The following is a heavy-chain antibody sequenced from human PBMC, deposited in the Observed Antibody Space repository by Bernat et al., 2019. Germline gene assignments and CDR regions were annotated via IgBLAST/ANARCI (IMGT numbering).Heavy chain of an antibody. CDR2: ISYDGSNK. CDR3: ASIVLMVYATDTAFDI. D-gene: IGHD2-8*01. J-gene: IGHJ3*02. Sequence: QVQLVESGGGVVQPGRSLRLSCAASGFTFSSYAMHWVRQAPGKGLEWVAVISYDGSNKYYADSVNGRFTISRDNSKNTLYLQMNSLRAEDTAVYYCASIVLMVYATDTAFDIWGQGTMVTVSS. CDR1: GFTFSSYA. V-gene: IGHV3-30-3*01.